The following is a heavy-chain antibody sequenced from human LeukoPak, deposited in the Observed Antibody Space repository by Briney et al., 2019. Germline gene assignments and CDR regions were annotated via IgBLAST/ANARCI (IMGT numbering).Heavy chain of an antibody. CDR2: INHSGST. V-gene: IGHV4-34*01. Sequence: SETLSLTCAVYGGSLSGYYWSWIRQPPGKGLEWIGEINHSGSTNYNPSLKSRVTISVDTSKNQFSLKLSSVTAADTAVYYCARDNYGGNSDGWDYWGQGTLVTVSS. D-gene: IGHD4-23*01. CDR1: GGSLSGYY. J-gene: IGHJ4*02. CDR3: ARDNYGGNSDGWDY.